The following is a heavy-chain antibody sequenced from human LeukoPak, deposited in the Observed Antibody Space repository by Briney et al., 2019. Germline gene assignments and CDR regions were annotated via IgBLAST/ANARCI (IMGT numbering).Heavy chain of an antibody. V-gene: IGHV3-48*03. Sequence: GGSLRLSCAASGFTFSSYEMNWVRQAPGKGLEWVSYISSSGSNIYYADSVKGRFTISRDNAKNSLYLQMNSLRAEDTAVYYCARAEMATNSFDYWGQGTLVTVSS. J-gene: IGHJ4*02. CDR2: ISSSGSNI. CDR1: GFTFSSYE. D-gene: IGHD5-24*01. CDR3: ARAEMATNSFDY.